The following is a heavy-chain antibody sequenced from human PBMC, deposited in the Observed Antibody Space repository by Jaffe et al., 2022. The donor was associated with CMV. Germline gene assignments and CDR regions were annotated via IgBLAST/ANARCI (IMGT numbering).Heavy chain of an antibody. J-gene: IGHJ1*01. D-gene: IGHD3-22*01. CDR2: IYHSGST. Sequence: QVQLQESGPGLVKPSGTLSLTCAVSGGSISSSNWWSWVRQPPGKGLEWIGEIYHSGSTNYNPSLKSRVTISVDKSKNQFSLKLSSVTAADTAVYYCAKGPHYYDSSGYYLSEYFQHWGQGTLVTVSS. CDR3: AKGPHYYDSSGYYLSEYFQH. V-gene: IGHV4-4*02. CDR1: GGSISSSNW.